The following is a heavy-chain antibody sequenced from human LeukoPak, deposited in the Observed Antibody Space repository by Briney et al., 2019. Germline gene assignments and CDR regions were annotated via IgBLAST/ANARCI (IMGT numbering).Heavy chain of an antibody. CDR3: TTESSGSYSLGWFDP. CDR1: GSTFSNAW. D-gene: IGHD1-26*01. CDR2: IKSKTDGGTT. V-gene: IGHV3-15*01. Sequence: GGSLRLSCAASGSTFSNAWMSWVRQAPGKGLEWVGRIKSKTDGGTTDYAAPVKGRFTISRDGSKNTLYLQMNSLKTEDTAVYYCTTESSGSYSLGWFDPWGQGTLVTVSS. J-gene: IGHJ5*02.